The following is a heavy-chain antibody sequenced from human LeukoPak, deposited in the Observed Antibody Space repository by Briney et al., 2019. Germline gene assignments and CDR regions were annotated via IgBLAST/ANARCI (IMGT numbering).Heavy chain of an antibody. D-gene: IGHD2-2*01. J-gene: IGHJ4*02. CDR2: IWYDGTKR. CDR1: RLTFSTYC. Sequence: RQSRRLSCAAARLTFSTYCIHWVRQVPGKGLECEAFIWYDGTKRYYADSMKGRFTISRDNSKYTLYLQINSLRAEDTAVYYCAKEVVDCRRSTCYSYFDSWGQGTLVTVSA. V-gene: IGHV3-33*06. CDR3: AKEVVDCRRSTCYSYFDS.